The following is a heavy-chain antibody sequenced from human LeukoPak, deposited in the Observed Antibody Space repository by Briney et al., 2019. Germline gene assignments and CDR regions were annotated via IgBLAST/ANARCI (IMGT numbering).Heavy chain of an antibody. CDR2: ISSSSSYI. CDR1: GFTFSSYS. CDR3: ARDYGGSYGMGV. J-gene: IGHJ6*02. V-gene: IGHV3-21*01. Sequence: GGSLRLSCAASGFTFSSYSMNWVRQAPGKGLEWVSSISSSSSYIYYADSVKGRFTISRDNAKNSLYLQMNSLRAEDTAVYYCARDYGGSYGMGVWGQGTTVTVSS. D-gene: IGHD4-23*01.